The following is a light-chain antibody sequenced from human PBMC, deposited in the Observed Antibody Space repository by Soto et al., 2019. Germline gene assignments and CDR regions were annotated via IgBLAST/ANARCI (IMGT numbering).Light chain of an antibody. Sequence: QSVLTQPRSVSGSPGQSVTVSCIGTSSDVGDYNSVSWYQQHPGKAPKLMIYDVSKRPSGVPDRFSGSKSGNTASLTISGLQAEDEAHYYCSSYTTSSTQVFGTGTKVTVL. CDR1: SSDVGDYNS. J-gene: IGLJ1*01. CDR3: SSYTTSSTQV. CDR2: DVS. V-gene: IGLV2-11*01.